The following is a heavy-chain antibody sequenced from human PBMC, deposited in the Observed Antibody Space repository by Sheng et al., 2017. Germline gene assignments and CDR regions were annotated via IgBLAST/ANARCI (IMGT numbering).Heavy chain of an antibody. CDR2: FYDSGKN. CDR1: GHSFHFDHY. V-gene: IGHV4-38-2*02. CDR3: VRMTGY. J-gene: IGHJ4*02. Sequence: QVQLQESGPGLVKPSETLSLTCIVSGHSFHFDHYYGWVRQPPGKGLEWIGSFYDSGKNFYNPSLKGRVVISVDMSRNHVSLNLYSVTAADTAVYYCVRMTGYWGQGILVTVSS.